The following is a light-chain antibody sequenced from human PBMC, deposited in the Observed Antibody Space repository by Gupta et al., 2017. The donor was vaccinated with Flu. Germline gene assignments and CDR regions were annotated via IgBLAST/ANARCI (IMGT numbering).Light chain of an antibody. CDR1: SSNIGSNT. V-gene: IGLV1-44*01. Sequence: QSVLTQPPSASGTPGQRVTIPCSGSSSNIGSNTVNWYQQLPGPAPKLLIYSNNQRPSGVPDRFSGSKSGTSASLAISGLQSEDEADYYCAAWDDSLNGPNVVFGGGTKLTVL. CDR3: AAWDDSLNGPNVV. J-gene: IGLJ2*01. CDR2: SNN.